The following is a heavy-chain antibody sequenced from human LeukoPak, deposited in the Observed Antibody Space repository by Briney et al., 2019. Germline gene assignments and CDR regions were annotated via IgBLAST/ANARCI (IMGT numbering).Heavy chain of an antibody. CDR2: ISGDGRNI. CDR3: ARDYRIVGATSLDY. Sequence: PGGSLRLSCVASGFTFGSYWMHWVRQDPRKGLVWVSRISGDGRNINYADSVRGRFTISRDNAKNTLYLQMNTLRVEDTAVYYCARDYRIVGATSLDYWGQGTLVTVSS. V-gene: IGHV3-74*01. J-gene: IGHJ4*02. D-gene: IGHD1-26*01. CDR1: GFTFGSYW.